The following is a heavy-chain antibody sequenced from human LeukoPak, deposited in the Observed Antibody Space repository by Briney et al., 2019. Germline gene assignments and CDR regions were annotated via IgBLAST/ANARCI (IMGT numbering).Heavy chain of an antibody. V-gene: IGHV3-48*01. CDR1: GFTFSSYS. D-gene: IGHD3-3*01. CDR2: ISSSSSTI. J-gene: IGHJ6*03. Sequence: GGSLRLSCAASGFTFSSYSMNWVRQAPGKGLEWVSYISSSSSTIYYADSVKGRFTISRDNAKNSLYLQMNSLRAEDTAVYYCAQTYYDFWSGYYATGDYHYYYMDVWGKGTTVTVSS. CDR3: AQTYYDFWSGYYATGDYHYYYMDV.